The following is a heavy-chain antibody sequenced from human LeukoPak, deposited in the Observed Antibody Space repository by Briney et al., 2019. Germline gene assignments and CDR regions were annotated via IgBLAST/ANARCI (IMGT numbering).Heavy chain of an antibody. Sequence: SQTLSLTCTVSGGSVRRGNYYWTWIRQPAGSGLEWIGRIYTSGTTDYNPSLRTRVTISVDASRNQFSLNLSSVTAADTAVYYCARWSGSVTARNYYYYMDVWGEGTTVAVSS. CDR2: IYTSGTT. CDR1: GGSVRRGNYY. CDR3: ARWSGSVTARNYYYYMDV. V-gene: IGHV4-61*02. J-gene: IGHJ6*03. D-gene: IGHD6-6*01.